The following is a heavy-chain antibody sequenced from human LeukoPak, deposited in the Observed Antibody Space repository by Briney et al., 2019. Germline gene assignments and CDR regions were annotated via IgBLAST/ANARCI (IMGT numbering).Heavy chain of an antibody. CDR3: ARDRLSRIAARPDWFDH. Sequence: PGGSLRLSCAASGFTFSSYSMNWVRQAPGKGLEWVSSISSSSSYIYYADSVKGRFTIYRDNAKNSLYLQMNSLRAEDTAVYYCARDRLSRIAARPDWFDHWGQGTLVTVSS. V-gene: IGHV3-21*01. D-gene: IGHD6-6*01. J-gene: IGHJ5*02. CDR1: GFTFSSYS. CDR2: ISSSSSYI.